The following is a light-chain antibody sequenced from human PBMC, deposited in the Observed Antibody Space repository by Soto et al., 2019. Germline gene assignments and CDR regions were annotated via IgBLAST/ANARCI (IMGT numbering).Light chain of an antibody. CDR1: QSVSSNY. V-gene: IGKV3-20*01. J-gene: IGKJ1*01. CDR3: QQYGSSPWT. CDR2: GAS. Sequence: EIVLTQSPGTLSLSPGERATLSCRASQSVSSNYLAWYQQKPGQAPRPLIYGASSRATSIPDRCSGSGAGTDFTLTISRLESEDFAVYYCQQYGSSPWTFGQGTKVEIK.